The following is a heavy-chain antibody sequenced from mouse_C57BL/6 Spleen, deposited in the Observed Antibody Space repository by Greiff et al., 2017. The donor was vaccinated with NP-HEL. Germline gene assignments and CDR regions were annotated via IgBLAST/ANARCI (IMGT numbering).Heavy chain of an antibody. D-gene: IGHD3-1*01. V-gene: IGHV1-22*01. CDR2: INPNNGGT. CDR3: ARSGGFAY. CDR1: GYTFTDYN. J-gene: IGHJ3*01. Sequence: VEPGASVKMSCKASGYTFTDYNMHWVKQSHGKSLEWIGYINPNNGGTSYNQKFKGKATLTVNKSSSTAYMELRSLTSEDSAVYYCARSGGFAYWGQGTLVTVSA.